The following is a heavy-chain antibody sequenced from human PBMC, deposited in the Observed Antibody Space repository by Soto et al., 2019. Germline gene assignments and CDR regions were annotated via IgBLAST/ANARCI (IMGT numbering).Heavy chain of an antibody. CDR2: IKQDGSEK. V-gene: IGHV3-7*01. CDR3: ARDKVITFGGVIVTYYYYGMDV. D-gene: IGHD3-16*02. J-gene: IGHJ6*02. CDR1: GFTFSSYW. Sequence: GSLRLSCAASGFTFSSYWMSWVRQAPGKGLEWVANIKQDGSEKYYVDSVKGRFTISRDNAKNSLYLQMNSLRAEDTAVYYCARDKVITFGGVIVTYYYYGMDVWGQGTTVTVSS.